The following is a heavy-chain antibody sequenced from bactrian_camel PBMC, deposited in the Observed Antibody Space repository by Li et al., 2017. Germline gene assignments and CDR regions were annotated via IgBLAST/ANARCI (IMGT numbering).Heavy chain of an antibody. Sequence: VQLVESGGGSVQAGGSLRLSCLMSGYTLKEANIDWYRQAPGNECERVARSFHSDGGTDYTDSVKGRFTISRDNAKNILYLQMDNIAPEDTAVYYCGSPALGRTWMCGGQGTQVTVS. V-gene: IGHV3S66*01. CDR2: SFHSDGGT. CDR3: GSPALGRTWMC. J-gene: IGHJ4*01. CDR1: GYTLKEAN. D-gene: IGHD1*01.